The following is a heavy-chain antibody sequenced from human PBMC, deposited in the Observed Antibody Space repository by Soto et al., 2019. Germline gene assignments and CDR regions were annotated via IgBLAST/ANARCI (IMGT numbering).Heavy chain of an antibody. J-gene: IGHJ4*02. CDR3: AHVLGYGSGGSCYSGPSDY. CDR1: GFSLSTRGMS. D-gene: IGHD2-15*01. V-gene: IGHV2-5*02. CDR2: IYWDDDK. Sequence: QITLKESGPTLVKPTQTLTLTCTFSGFSLSTRGMSVVWIRQPPGKALEWLALIYWDDDKRYTSSLKSRLTTPKDTCKNPVFVTRTNMNPEDTGTYYCAHVLGYGSGGSCYSGPSDYWGQGTLVTVSS.